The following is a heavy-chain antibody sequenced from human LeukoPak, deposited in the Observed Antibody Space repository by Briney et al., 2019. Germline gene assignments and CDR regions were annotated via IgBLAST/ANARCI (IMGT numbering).Heavy chain of an antibody. J-gene: IGHJ4*02. CDR2: ITGSGGGT. CDR3: AKMSGDCSSTICSSFDY. Sequence: PGGSLRLSCAASRFIFSNYAMSWVRQAPGKGLEWVSRITGSGGGTYYADSVKGRFTISRDNSKNTLGLQMNSLRAEDTAVYYCAKMSGDCSSTICSSFDYWGQGTLVTVSS. D-gene: IGHD2-2*01. V-gene: IGHV3-23*01. CDR1: RFIFSNYA.